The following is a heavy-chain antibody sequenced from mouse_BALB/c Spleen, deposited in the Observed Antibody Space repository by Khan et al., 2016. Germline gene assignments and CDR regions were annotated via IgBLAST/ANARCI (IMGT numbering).Heavy chain of an antibody. CDR3: ARWNYGNYVGSMDY. CDR1: GYTFTNYG. V-gene: IGHV9-3*02. D-gene: IGHD2-1*01. J-gene: IGHJ4*01. Sequence: QFQLVQSGPELKKPGETVKISCKASGYTFTNYGMNWVKQAPGKGLKWMGWINTNAGEPIYTEEFKGRFAFSLDTSATTAYLQINNLKNEDTATXFCARWNYGNYVGSMDYWGQGTSVTVSS. CDR2: INTNAGEP.